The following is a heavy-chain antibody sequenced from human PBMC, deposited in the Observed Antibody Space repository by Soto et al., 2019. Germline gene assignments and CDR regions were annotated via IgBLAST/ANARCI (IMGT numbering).Heavy chain of an antibody. D-gene: IGHD2-21*02. Sequence: QVQLVQSGAEEKKPGASVKVSCKASGYTFTSYAMHWVRQAPGQRLEWMGWINAGNGNTKYSQKFQGRVTITRDTXXXXXXMXXXXLRSXXTXXXXXARSIVVVTALDYWGQGTLVTVSS. J-gene: IGHJ4*02. CDR2: INAGNGNT. CDR1: GYTFTSYA. CDR3: ARSIVVVTALDY. V-gene: IGHV1-3*05.